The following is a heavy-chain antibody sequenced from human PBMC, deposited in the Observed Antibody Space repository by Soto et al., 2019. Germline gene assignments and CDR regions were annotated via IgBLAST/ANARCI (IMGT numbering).Heavy chain of an antibody. CDR2: VHYSGTT. Sequence: QVQLQESGPGLVKPSETLSLTCTVSGGSISTYYWSWIRQPPGKRLEWIGYVHYSGTTIYNPSLKSRVNISLDTSKNQFSLKLSSVTAADPAVYYCARDRWFDPWGQGTLVTVSS. V-gene: IGHV4-59*01. CDR3: ARDRWFDP. CDR1: GGSISTYY. J-gene: IGHJ5*02.